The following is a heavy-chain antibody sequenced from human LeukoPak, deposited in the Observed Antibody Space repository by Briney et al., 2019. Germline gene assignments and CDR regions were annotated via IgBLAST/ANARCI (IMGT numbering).Heavy chain of an antibody. J-gene: IGHJ4*02. CDR3: ARRGVGTHFDY. V-gene: IGHV1-8*01. CDR2: MNPNSGNT. Sequence: ASVKLSCTASGYTFSSYHINWVRQATGQGLEWMGWMNPNSGNTGFAQKFQGRITMTRNTSISTAYMELSSLRSDDTAVYYCARRGVGTHFDYWGQGTLVTVS. CDR1: GYTFSSYH. D-gene: IGHD1-1*01.